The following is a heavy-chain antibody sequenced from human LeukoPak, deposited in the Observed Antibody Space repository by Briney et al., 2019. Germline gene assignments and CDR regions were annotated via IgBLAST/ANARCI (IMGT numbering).Heavy chain of an antibody. Sequence: ASVKVSCKASGFTFTSSAMQWVRQARGQRLEWIGWIVVGSGNTNYAQKFQERVTITRDMSTSTAYMELSSLRSEDTAVYYCARLHTIAAHNWFDPWGQGTLVTVSS. CDR1: GFTFTSSA. D-gene: IGHD6-6*01. J-gene: IGHJ5*02. V-gene: IGHV1-58*02. CDR3: ARLHTIAAHNWFDP. CDR2: IVVGSGNT.